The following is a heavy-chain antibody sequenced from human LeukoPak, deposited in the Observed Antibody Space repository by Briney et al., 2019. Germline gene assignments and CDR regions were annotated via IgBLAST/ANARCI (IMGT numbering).Heavy chain of an antibody. CDR1: GFTFSNVW. D-gene: IGHD2-15*01. CDR3: TTRSPARYCSDGACYSSADY. CDR2: IRRKTDGGTT. V-gene: IGHV3-15*01. J-gene: IGHJ4*02. Sequence: GGSLRLSCAASGFTFSNVWMSWVRQVPGKGLEWVGRIRRKTDGGTTDHAAPVKGRFTISRDDSKNTLYLQMNSLNTEDTAMYYCTTRSPARYCSDGACYSSADYWGQGTLVTVSS.